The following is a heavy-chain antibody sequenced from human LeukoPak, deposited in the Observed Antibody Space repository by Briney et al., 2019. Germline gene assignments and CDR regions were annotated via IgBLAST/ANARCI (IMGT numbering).Heavy chain of an antibody. Sequence: GGSLRLSCAVSGITLSNYGMSWVRQAPGKGLEWVAGISDGGGSRNYADSVKGRFTISRDNPKNTLYLQMNSLRAEDTAVYFCAKRGVVIRAVIIVGFHKEAYYFDYWSQGALVTVSS. CDR3: AKRGVVIRAVIIVGFHKEAYYFDY. CDR2: ISDGGGSR. J-gene: IGHJ4*02. V-gene: IGHV3-23*01. D-gene: IGHD3-10*01. CDR1: GITLSNYG.